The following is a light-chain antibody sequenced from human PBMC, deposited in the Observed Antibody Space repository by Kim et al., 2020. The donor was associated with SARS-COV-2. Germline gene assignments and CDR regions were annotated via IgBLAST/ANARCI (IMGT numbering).Light chain of an antibody. CDR1: SGGIDTNY. CDR2: EDD. V-gene: IGLV6-57*03. J-gene: IGLJ2*01. Sequence: NFMLTQPHSVSASPGKTVTISCTRSSGGIDTNYVQWYQQRPGSAPTTVIYEDDQRPSGVPDRFSASVDTSSNSASLVISGLTTEDEADYYCQSYDTTTDHVIFGGGTQLTVL. CDR3: QSYDTTTDHVI.